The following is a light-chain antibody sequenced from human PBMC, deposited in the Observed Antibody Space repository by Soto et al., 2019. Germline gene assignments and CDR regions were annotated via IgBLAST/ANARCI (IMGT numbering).Light chain of an antibody. V-gene: IGKV1-12*01. CDR1: QDIRSW. Sequence: DIRMTQSPSSVAASVGDRVTITCRASQDIRSWLTWNQQKPGKAPKLLIYAASTLQSGVPSWFSGRGSGTDVTLTNNSLQPEDFATYYCHQANAFPHTFGQGTKLEI. CDR2: AAS. CDR3: HQANAFPHT. J-gene: IGKJ2*01.